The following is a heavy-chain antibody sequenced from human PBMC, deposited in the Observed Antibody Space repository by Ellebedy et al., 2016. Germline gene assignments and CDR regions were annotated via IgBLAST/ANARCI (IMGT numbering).Heavy chain of an antibody. CDR1: GGSITSGAYY. Sequence: SETLSLXXTLSGGSITSGAYYWSWIRQPSGKGPEWIGRISTSGNTIDNPSLRRRITMSVDTSKNHFSLKLTSVTVADTAVYYCATLTIPGGSDYWGQGALVTVSS. D-gene: IGHD3-16*01. J-gene: IGHJ4*02. CDR3: ATLTIPGGSDY. V-gene: IGHV4-61*02. CDR2: ISTSGNT.